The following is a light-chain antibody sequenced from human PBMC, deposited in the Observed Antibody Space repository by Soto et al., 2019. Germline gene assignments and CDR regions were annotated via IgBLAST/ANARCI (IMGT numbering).Light chain of an antibody. V-gene: IGLV2-14*01. CDR3: NSYTSSSTVV. Sequence: QSALTQPASVSGSPGQSITISCTGTSSDVGGYNYVSWYQQHPGKAPKLMIYDVSNRPSGISNRFSGSKSGNTASLTISGFQAEDEGDYYCNSYTSSSTVVFGGGTKLTVL. CDR1: SSDVGGYNY. CDR2: DVS. J-gene: IGLJ2*01.